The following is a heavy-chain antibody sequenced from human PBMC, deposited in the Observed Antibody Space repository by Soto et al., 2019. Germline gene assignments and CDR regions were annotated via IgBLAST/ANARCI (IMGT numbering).Heavy chain of an antibody. CDR1: GDLFSRNA. CDR2: IIPVFGST. D-gene: IGHD4-17*01. Sequence: QVRLVQSGPEVKKPGSAVKVSCNASGDLFSRNAFNWVRQAPGQGLEWMGRIIPVFGSTIYAQHLQGRLTITADESTETAYLELTTLTADDTAMSYCARDRHDFGDCIRDPEWGQGTLVIVSS. J-gene: IGHJ4*02. V-gene: IGHV1-69*01. CDR3: ARDRHDFGDCIRDPE.